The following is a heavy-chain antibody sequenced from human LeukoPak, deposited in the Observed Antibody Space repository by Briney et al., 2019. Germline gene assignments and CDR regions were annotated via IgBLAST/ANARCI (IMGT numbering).Heavy chain of an antibody. CDR1: GYTFTSYG. Sequence: EASVKVSCKASGYTFTSYGISWVRQAPGQGLEWMGRIIPILGIANYAQKFQGRVTITADKSTSTAYMELSSLRSEDTAVYYCARGVFRGYSYGSDYFDYWGQGTLVTVSS. CDR2: IIPILGIA. D-gene: IGHD5-18*01. CDR3: ARGVFRGYSYGSDYFDY. J-gene: IGHJ4*02. V-gene: IGHV1-69*04.